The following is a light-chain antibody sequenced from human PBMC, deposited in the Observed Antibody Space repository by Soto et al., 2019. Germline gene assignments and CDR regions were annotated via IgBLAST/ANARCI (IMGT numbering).Light chain of an antibody. Sequence: DIVMTQSPDSLAVSLGERATINCKSSQRVLYRSNSKNYLAWYQQKPGQPPKLLIHWASTRESGVPDRFSGSGSGTDFTLTISSLQAEDVAVYYCQQYYITPPTFGGGTKVEIK. CDR1: QRVLYRSNSKNY. J-gene: IGKJ4*01. CDR3: QQYYITPPT. CDR2: WAS. V-gene: IGKV4-1*01.